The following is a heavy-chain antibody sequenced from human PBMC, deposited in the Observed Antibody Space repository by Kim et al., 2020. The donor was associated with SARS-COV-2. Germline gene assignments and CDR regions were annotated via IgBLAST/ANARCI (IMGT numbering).Heavy chain of an antibody. Sequence: GGSLRLSCAASGFSFSNYAMTWVRQAPGKGQEWVSSIRKSDSTEYADSVKGRFTISRDISKNTLYLQMNSLRVEDTAVYFCAKAGSDWYFDYWGQGTLVT. V-gene: IGHV3-23*01. J-gene: IGHJ4*02. D-gene: IGHD6-19*01. CDR2: IRKSDST. CDR3: AKAGSDWYFDY. CDR1: GFSFSNYA.